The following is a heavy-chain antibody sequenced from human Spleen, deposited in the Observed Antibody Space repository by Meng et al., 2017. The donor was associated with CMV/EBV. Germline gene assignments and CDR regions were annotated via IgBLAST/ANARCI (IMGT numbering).Heavy chain of an antibody. CDR2: IYYSGST. V-gene: IGHV4-39*07. Sequence: SETLSLTCTVSGGSVNSHYWSWIRQPPGKGLEWIGSIYYSGSTYYNPSLKSRVTISVDTSKNQFSLKLSSVTAADTAVYYCARDRSYYDFWSGLPFYGMDVWGQGTTVTVSS. CDR1: GGSVNSHY. D-gene: IGHD3-3*01. CDR3: ARDRSYYDFWSGLPFYGMDV. J-gene: IGHJ6*02.